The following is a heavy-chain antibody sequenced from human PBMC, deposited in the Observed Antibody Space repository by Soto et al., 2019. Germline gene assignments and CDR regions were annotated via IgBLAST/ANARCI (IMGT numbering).Heavy chain of an antibody. D-gene: IGHD4-17*01. CDR3: ARHPGPTPSENWVDP. J-gene: IGHJ5*02. CDR2: ISTYSGDT. CDR1: GYTFFTYD. Sequence: QVHLVQSGVEVKTPGASVKVSCKASGYTFFTYDISWVRQAPGQGLEWMGWISTYSGDTKYAQTFQGRVTMTTDTSTTTAYLALRSLRSADTAVYYCARHPGPTPSENWVDPLGQGILVTVSS. V-gene: IGHV1-18*01.